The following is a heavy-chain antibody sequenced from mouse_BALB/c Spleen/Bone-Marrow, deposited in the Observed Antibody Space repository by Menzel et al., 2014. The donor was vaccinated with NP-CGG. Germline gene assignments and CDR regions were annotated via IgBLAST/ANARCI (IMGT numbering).Heavy chain of an antibody. J-gene: IGHJ4*01. V-gene: IGHV1-14*01. CDR3: ARYPDYYGSSYAMDY. CDR1: GYTFISYV. D-gene: IGHD1-1*01. Sequence: EVQLQQSGPELVKPGASVKMSCKASGYTFISYVMHWVKQKPGQGLEWIGYINPYNDGTKYNEKFKGKATPTSDKSSSTAYMELSSLTSEDSAVYYCARYPDYYGSSYAMDYWGQGTSVTVSS. CDR2: INPYNDGT.